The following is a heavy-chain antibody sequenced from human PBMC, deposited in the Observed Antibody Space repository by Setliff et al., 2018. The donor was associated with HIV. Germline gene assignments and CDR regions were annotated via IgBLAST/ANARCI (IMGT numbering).Heavy chain of an antibody. CDR3: ARDRGGSDYFDY. J-gene: IGHJ4*02. Sequence: GGSLRLSCAASGFTFSYFWMSWVRQAPGKGLEWVANIKHDGSEKYSVDSVKGRFTISRDNAKNSLYLQMNSLRAEDTAVFYCARDRGGSDYFDYWGQGTLVTVSS. V-gene: IGHV3-7*01. D-gene: IGHD1-26*01. CDR2: IKHDGSEK. CDR1: GFTFSYFW.